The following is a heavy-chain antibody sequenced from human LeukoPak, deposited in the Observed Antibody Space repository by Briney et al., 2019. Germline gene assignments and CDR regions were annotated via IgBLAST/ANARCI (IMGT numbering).Heavy chain of an antibody. J-gene: IGHJ6*01. Sequence: GGSLRLSCAASGFIFSSYGMYWVRQAPGKGLEWVAIISYDGSNKYYADSVKGRFTISRDNSKNTLYLQMNSLRAEDSAVYYCVKDLMTTVTNYNYHGMDVWGQGTTVTVSS. CDR1: GFIFSSYG. V-gene: IGHV3-30*18. D-gene: IGHD4-11*01. CDR2: ISYDGSNK. CDR3: VKDLMTTVTNYNYHGMDV.